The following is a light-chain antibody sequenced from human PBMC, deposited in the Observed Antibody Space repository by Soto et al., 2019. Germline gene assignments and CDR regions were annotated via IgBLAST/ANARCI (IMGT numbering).Light chain of an antibody. CDR2: DVS. CDR3: CSYAGNSLWV. Sequence: QSALTQPRSVSGSPGQSVTISCTGTSSDVGGYNYVSWYQQHPGKAPKLVIYDVSKWPSGVPDRFSGSKSDNTASLTISGLQAEDEADYYCCSYAGNSLWVFGGGTKLTVL. CDR1: SSDVGGYNY. J-gene: IGLJ3*02. V-gene: IGLV2-11*01.